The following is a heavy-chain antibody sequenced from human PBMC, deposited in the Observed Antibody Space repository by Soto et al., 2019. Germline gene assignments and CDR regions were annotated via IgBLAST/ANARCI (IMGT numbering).Heavy chain of an antibody. CDR1: GFTFSDYA. CDR2: ISLDGKNK. CDR3: AREILPPSCSRDCYPYFDY. Sequence: QVQLVESGGGVVQPGRSLRLSCAASGFTFSDYAMHWVRQAPGKGLEWVTVISLDGKNKYYADSVKVRFTLSRDDSKNTLNLQMNSLRTEGTAVYYCAREILPPSCSRDCYPYFDYWGQGALVTVSS. V-gene: IGHV3-30*04. J-gene: IGHJ4*02. D-gene: IGHD2-21*02.